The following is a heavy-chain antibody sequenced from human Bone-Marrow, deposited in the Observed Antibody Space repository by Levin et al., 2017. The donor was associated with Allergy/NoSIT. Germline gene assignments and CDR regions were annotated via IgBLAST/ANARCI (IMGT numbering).Heavy chain of an antibody. CDR1: GFTFSSYA. D-gene: IGHD3-22*01. CDR2: ISYDGSNK. CDR3: ARDRPDYYDSGGYYRYYYYYYGMDV. J-gene: IGHJ6*02. Sequence: GGSLRLSCAASGFTFSSYAMHWVRQAPGKGLEWVAVISYDGSNKYYADSVKGRFTISRDNSKNTLYLQMNSLRAEDTAVYYCARDRPDYYDSGGYYRYYYYYYGMDVWGQGTTVTVSS. V-gene: IGHV3-30-3*01.